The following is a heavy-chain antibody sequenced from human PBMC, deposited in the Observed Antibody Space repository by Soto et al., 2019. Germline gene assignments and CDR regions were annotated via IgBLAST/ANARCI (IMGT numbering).Heavy chain of an antibody. Sequence: SQTLSLTCAISGDSVSSNTAAWNWIRLSPSRGLEWLGRTYYRSNWRHDYAVSVKSRITVNPDTSKNHSSLQLNSVTPDDTAVYYCARGVAGSGFDLWGQGTLVTVSS. CDR3: ARGVAGSGFDL. D-gene: IGHD6-19*01. J-gene: IGHJ4*02. CDR1: GDSVSSNTAA. CDR2: TYYRSNWRH. V-gene: IGHV6-1*01.